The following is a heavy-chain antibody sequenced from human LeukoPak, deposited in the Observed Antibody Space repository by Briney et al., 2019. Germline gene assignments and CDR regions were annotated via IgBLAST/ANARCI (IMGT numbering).Heavy chain of an antibody. D-gene: IGHD6-13*01. CDR1: GGSFSGYY. V-gene: IGHV4-59*08. CDR2: IYYSGNA. J-gene: IGHJ3*02. CDR3: ARHLYSSTSYGAFDI. Sequence: SETLSLTCAVYGGSFSGYYWSWIRQPPGRGLEWIAYIYYSGNANYNPSLNSRVTISVDTSKNQFSLKLSSVTAADTAVYFCARHLYSSTSYGAFDIWGQGTMVTVSS.